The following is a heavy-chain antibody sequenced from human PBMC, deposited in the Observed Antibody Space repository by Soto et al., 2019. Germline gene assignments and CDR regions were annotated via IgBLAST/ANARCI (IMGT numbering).Heavy chain of an antibody. D-gene: IGHD6-13*01. CDR2: ISYSGRT. CDR3: CAAEDYHSLAMDG. J-gene: IGHJ6*03. V-gene: IGHV4-39*03. Sequence: SETLSLTCTVSGGSISSSTYYWGWIRQPPGKGLEWIASISYSGRTDYNPSLKSRVTISVDTSQDQFSLKVTSVTAADTAVYYCCAAEDYHSLAMDGWGKG. CDR1: GGSISSSTYY.